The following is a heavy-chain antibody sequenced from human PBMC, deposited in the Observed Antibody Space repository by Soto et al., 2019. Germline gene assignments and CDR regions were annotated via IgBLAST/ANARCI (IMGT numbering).Heavy chain of an antibody. J-gene: IGHJ4*02. CDR2: IWYDGSNK. D-gene: IGHD6-19*01. V-gene: IGHV3-33*01. CDR3: ARDCAGYSSGWYQRGGFDY. Sequence: QVQLVESGGGVVQPGRSLRLSCAANGFTFSSYGIQWVRQAPGKGLEWVAVIWYDGSNKYYADSVKGRFTISRDNSKNTLYLQMNSLRAEDTAVYYSARDCAGYSSGWYQRGGFDYWGQGTLVTVSS. CDR1: GFTFSSYG.